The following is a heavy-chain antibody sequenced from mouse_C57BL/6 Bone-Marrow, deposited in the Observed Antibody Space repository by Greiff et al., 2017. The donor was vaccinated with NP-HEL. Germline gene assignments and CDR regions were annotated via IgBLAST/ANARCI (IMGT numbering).Heavy chain of an antibody. D-gene: IGHD2-2*01. CDR2: IYPRSGNT. CDR1: GYTFTSYG. J-gene: IGHJ3*01. V-gene: IGHV1-81*01. CDR3: ARERGYAWFAY. Sequence: LVESGAELARPGASVKLSCKASGYTFTSYGISWVKQRTGQGLEWIGEIYPRSGNTYYNEKFKGKATLTADKSSSTAYMELRSLTSEDSAVYFCARERGYAWFAYWGQGTLVTVSA.